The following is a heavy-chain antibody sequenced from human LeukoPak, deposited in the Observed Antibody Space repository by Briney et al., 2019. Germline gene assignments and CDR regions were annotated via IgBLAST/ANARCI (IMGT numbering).Heavy chain of an antibody. CDR1: GGSISSYY. J-gene: IGHJ4*02. CDR2: IYTSGST. V-gene: IGHV4-4*09. CDR3: ARLIVGATYYSDY. D-gene: IGHD1-26*01. Sequence: PSETLSLTCTVSGGSISSYYWSWIRQPPGKGLEWIGYIYTSGSTNYNPSLKSRVTISVDTSKNQFSLKLSSVTAADTAVYYCARLIVGATYYSDYWGQGTLITVSS.